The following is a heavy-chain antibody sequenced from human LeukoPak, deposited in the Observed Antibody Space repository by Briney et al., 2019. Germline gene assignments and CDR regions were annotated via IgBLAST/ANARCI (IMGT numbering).Heavy chain of an antibody. CDR3: ARMGEAFYYYYYMDV. J-gene: IGHJ6*03. CDR2: ISWNSGTR. Sequence: GGSLRLSCAGSGFNFNNYAMHWVRQAPGKGLEWLSGISWNSGTRGYADSVKGRFTISRDNAKNSLYLQMNSLRPDDTALYHCARMGEAFYYYYYMDVWGKGTTVTISS. D-gene: IGHD2-21*01. CDR1: GFNFNNYA. V-gene: IGHV3-9*01.